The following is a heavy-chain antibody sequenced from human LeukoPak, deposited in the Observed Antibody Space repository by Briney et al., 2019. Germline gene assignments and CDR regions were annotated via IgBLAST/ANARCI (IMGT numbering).Heavy chain of an antibody. CDR1: GFTVSSNY. D-gene: IGHD6-13*01. CDR3: AKVDISSSWYFGY. V-gene: IGHV3-53*05. CDR2: IYSGGST. J-gene: IGHJ4*02. Sequence: GGSLRLSCAASGFTVSSNYMSWVRQAPGKGLEWVSVIYSGGSTYYADSVKGRFTISRDNSKNTLYLQMNSLRAEDTAVYYCAKVDISSSWYFGYWGQGTLVTVSS.